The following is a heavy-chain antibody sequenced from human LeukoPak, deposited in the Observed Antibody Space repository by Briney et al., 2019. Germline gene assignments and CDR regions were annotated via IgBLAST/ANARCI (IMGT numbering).Heavy chain of an antibody. Sequence: GGSLRLSCAASGFTFSSYAMHWVRQAPGKGLEWVAVISYDGSNKYYADSVKGRFTISRDNPKNTLYLQMNSLRAEDTAVYYCARDLSGYSYGPGDVWGQGTTVTVSS. CDR3: ARDLSGYSYGPGDV. CDR1: GFTFSSYA. D-gene: IGHD5-18*01. V-gene: IGHV3-30*04. CDR2: ISYDGSNK. J-gene: IGHJ6*02.